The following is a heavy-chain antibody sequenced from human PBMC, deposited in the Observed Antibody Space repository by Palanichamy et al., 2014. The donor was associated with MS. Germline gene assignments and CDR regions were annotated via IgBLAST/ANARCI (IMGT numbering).Heavy chain of an antibody. CDR1: GYSFSSYG. CDR3: ARTHGRRLILDNWHDP. CDR2: ISPYNGFT. D-gene: IGHD1-14*01. J-gene: IGHJ5*02. V-gene: IGHV1-18*01. Sequence: QVQLVQSGSEVKKPGASVTVSCKASGYSFSSYGVSWVRQAPGQGLEWVGWISPYNGFTKYAQNYEDRVTMTTDGSTTTAYMDLRSLRRDDTAVYYCARTHGRRLILDNWHDPWGQGTLVIVTS.